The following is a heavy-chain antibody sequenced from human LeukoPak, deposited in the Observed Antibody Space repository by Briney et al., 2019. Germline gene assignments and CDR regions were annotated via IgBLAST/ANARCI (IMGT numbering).Heavy chain of an antibody. J-gene: IGHJ4*02. V-gene: IGHV3-23*01. D-gene: IGHD2/OR15-2a*01. CDR2: ISGSGGST. Sequence: GSLRLSCAASGFTFSSYAMSWVRQAPGKGLEWVSAISGSGGSTYYADSVKGRFTTSRDISLHLQMNSLRAEDTAVYYCVRNNNNDYWGQGTLVTVSS. CDR1: GFTFSSYA. CDR3: VRNNNNDY.